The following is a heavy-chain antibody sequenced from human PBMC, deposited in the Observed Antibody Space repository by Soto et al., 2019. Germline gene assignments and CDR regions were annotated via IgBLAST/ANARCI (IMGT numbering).Heavy chain of an antibody. J-gene: IGHJ4*02. V-gene: IGHV3-30*18. CDR3: AKDRTTIFGVVPYYFDN. Sequence: HVQLVESGGGVIQPGKSLRLSCAASGFTFSSYAMHWVRQAPGKGLEWVAFISYHGSHNSYADSVKGRFTIYRDNSKNTLYLQMNSLRPEDTAVYFCAKDRTTIFGVVPYYFDNWGQGTLVTVSS. CDR1: GFTFSSYA. D-gene: IGHD3-3*01. CDR2: ISYHGSHN.